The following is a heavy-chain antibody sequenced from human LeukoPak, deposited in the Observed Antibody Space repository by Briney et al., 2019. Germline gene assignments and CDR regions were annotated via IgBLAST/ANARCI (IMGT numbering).Heavy chain of an antibody. V-gene: IGHV3-23*01. CDR2: ITNSGENT. CDR3: VAVTGRPAGGGVYY. Sequence: GGSLRLSCEASGFSFPYGMSWVGQAPGKGLEWVSGITNSGENTYYADSVKGRFTISRDNSRNTLYLQMNSLTGEDSAVYYCVAVTGRPAGGGVYYWGQGTLVTVSS. J-gene: IGHJ4*02. CDR1: GFSFPYG. D-gene: IGHD6-19*01.